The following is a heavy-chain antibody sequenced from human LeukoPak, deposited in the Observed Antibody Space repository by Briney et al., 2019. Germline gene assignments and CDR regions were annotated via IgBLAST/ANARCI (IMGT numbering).Heavy chain of an antibody. V-gene: IGHV4-59*01. CDR3: ARERDLGGYDHFDY. CDR2: IYYSGST. J-gene: IGHJ4*02. D-gene: IGHD5-12*01. CDR1: GGSISSYY. Sequence: SETLSLTCTVSGGSISSYYWSWLRQPPGKGLEWIGYIYYSGSTNYNPSLKSRVTISVDTSKNQFSLKLRSVTAADTAVYYCARERDLGGYDHFDYWGQGTLVTVSS.